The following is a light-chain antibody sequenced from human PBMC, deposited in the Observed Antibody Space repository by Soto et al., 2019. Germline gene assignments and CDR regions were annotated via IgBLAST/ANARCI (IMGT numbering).Light chain of an antibody. Sequence: QSALTQPRSVSGSPGQSVTISCTGTSSDVGGYNFVSWYQQHPGKAPKLMIYDVNKRPSGVPDRFSGSKSGNTASLTISGLQAEDEADYYCCSNAGSYTYVFVPGTKLTVL. CDR3: CSNAGSYTYV. V-gene: IGLV2-11*01. CDR1: SSDVGGYNF. CDR2: DVN. J-gene: IGLJ1*01.